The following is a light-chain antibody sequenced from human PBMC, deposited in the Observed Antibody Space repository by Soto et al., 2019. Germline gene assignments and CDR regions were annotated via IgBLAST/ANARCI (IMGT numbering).Light chain of an antibody. V-gene: IGKV3-20*01. J-gene: IGKJ1*01. Sequence: EILLTQSPDSLSLSPGDRATLSCRASQSFSSTFFAWYQQKPGQAPRLLIYGASSRATGIPDRFIGSGSGTDFTLTISILEPEDFAVYYCQLYASSVTFGQWTKVEIK. CDR1: QSFSSTF. CDR2: GAS. CDR3: QLYASSVT.